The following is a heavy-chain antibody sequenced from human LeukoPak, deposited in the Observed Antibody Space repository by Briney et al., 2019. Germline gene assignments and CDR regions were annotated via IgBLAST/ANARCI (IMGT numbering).Heavy chain of an antibody. Sequence: GASVKVSCKASGYTFTGYYMHWVRQAPGQGLELMGWINPNSGGTNYAQKFQGRVTMTRDTSISTAYMELSRLRSDDTAVYYCARSSIVVVVAANDYWGQGTLVTVSS. CDR2: INPNSGGT. CDR1: GYTFTGYY. V-gene: IGHV1-2*02. CDR3: ARSSIVVVVAANDY. D-gene: IGHD2-15*01. J-gene: IGHJ4*02.